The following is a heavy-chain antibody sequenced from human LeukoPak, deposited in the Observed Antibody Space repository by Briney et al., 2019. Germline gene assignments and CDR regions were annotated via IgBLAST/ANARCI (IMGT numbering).Heavy chain of an antibody. Sequence: PSETLSHTCTVPGGSISSDYWSWIRQPPGKGVEWIGYIYYSGSTNYNPSLKSRVTISVDTSKNQFSLELSSVTAADTAVYYCAREVEQQLGRNYYYCYMDVWGKGTTVIVSS. D-gene: IGHD6-13*01. V-gene: IGHV4-59*01. CDR1: GGSISSDY. CDR2: IYYSGST. J-gene: IGHJ6*03. CDR3: AREVEQQLGRNYYYCYMDV.